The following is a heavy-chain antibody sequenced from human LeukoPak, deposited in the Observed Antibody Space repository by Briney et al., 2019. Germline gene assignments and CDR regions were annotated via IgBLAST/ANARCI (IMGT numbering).Heavy chain of an antibody. D-gene: IGHD1-26*01. CDR1: GGSFSGYY. CDR2: IYYSGST. J-gene: IGHJ4*02. V-gene: IGHV4-34*01. Sequence: SETLSLTCAVYGGSFSGYYWSWIRQPPGKGLEWIGSIYYSGSTYYNPSLKSRVTISVDTSKNQFSLKLSSVTAADTAVYYCARMGEWEPYYFDYWGQGTLVTVSS. CDR3: ARMGEWEPYYFDY.